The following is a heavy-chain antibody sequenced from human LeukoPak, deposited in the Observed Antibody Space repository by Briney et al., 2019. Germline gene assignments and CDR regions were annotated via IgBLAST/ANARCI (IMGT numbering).Heavy chain of an antibody. CDR3: ARGGKYQAGMDV. J-gene: IGHJ6*02. CDR2: IYTSGNT. D-gene: IGHD2-2*01. V-gene: IGHV4-4*07. CDR1: GGPISSYY. Sequence: SETLSLTCAVSGGPISSYYWNWIRQPAGKGLEWIGRIYTSGNTNYNPSLKSRVAMSVDTSKNHFSLNLTSVTAADTAVYYCARGGKYQAGMDVWGQGTTVTVS.